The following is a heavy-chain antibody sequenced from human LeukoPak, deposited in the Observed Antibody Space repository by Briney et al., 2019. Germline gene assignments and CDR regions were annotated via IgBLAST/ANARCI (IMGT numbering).Heavy chain of an antibody. J-gene: IGHJ4*02. CDR1: GFTFSSYS. Sequence: PGGSLRLSCAASGFTFSSYSMNWVRQAPGKGLEWVSSISSSSSYIYYADSVKGRFTISRDSAKNSLYLQMNSLRAEDTAVYYCSRGSSGYYYLGGYYFDYWGQGTPVTVSS. CDR2: ISSSSSYI. D-gene: IGHD3-22*01. CDR3: SRGSSGYYYLGGYYFDY. V-gene: IGHV3-21*01.